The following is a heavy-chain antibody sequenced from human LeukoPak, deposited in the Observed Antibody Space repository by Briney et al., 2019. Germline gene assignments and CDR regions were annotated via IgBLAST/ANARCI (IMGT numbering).Heavy chain of an antibody. J-gene: IGHJ4*02. CDR3: AKTYYDILTGYSLSDY. CDR1: GDSFPSYW. V-gene: IGHV5-10-1*01. Sequence: GESLKISCKGSGDSFPSYWITWVRQMPGKGLEWMGSIDPSDSYTNYSPSFQGHVTISADKSISTAYLQWSSLMASDTAMYYCAKTYYDILTGYSLSDYRGQGTLVTVSS. D-gene: IGHD3-9*01. CDR2: IDPSDSYT.